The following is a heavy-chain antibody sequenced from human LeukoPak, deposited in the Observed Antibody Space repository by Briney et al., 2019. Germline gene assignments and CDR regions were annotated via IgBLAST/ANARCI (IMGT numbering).Heavy chain of an antibody. CDR1: GGSFSSYY. V-gene: IGHV4-59*01. CDR3: ARDRSRGLGHYYYGMDV. CDR2: ISYSGST. J-gene: IGHJ6*04. D-gene: IGHD4-17*01. Sequence: PSETLSLTCTVSGGSFSSYYWTWIRQPPGKGLDWIGYISYSGSTKYNPSLQSPVTISVDTSKNQFSLYLSSVTAADTAVYYCARDRSRGLGHYYYGMDVWGKGTTVTVSS.